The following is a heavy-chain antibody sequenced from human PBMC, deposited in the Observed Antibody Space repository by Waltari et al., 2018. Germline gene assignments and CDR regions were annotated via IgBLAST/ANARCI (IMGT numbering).Heavy chain of an antibody. Sequence: VQLVQSGGGWVRPGGSLRLSCAASGFTFSSYSMTWVRQAPGKGLESVSYISSSSSTIYYADSVKGRFTSSRDNAKNSLYLQMNSLRAEDTAVYYCARGEWELLGWGQGTLVTVSS. D-gene: IGHD1-26*01. J-gene: IGHJ4*02. CDR1: GFTFSSYS. V-gene: IGHV3-48*01. CDR3: ARGEWELLG. CDR2: ISSSSSTI.